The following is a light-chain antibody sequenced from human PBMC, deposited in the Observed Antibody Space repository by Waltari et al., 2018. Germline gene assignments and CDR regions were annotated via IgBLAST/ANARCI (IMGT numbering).Light chain of an antibody. CDR3: QQYADLPWT. CDR1: QDISSY. V-gene: IGKV1-33*01. J-gene: IGKJ1*01. Sequence: DIQMTQSPSSLSASVGDRVTITCQASQDISSYLNWYQQKPGKAPKLLISAASNLETGVPSRFSGSRSGTDFTFTITSLQSEDIATYHCQQYADLPWTFGQGTKVEIK. CDR2: AAS.